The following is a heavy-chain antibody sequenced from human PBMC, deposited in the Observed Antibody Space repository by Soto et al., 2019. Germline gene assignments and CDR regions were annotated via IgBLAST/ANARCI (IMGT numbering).Heavy chain of an antibody. Sequence: PVGPLRLSSRASGVPFMNSAVAGVRKAQGKGLEWVSIISASGRSTYHAASVKGRFTISRDNSKDTLYLQMTRLRAEDTATYYCAKGGQWLDVYLESWGQGTQVTVSS. CDR1: GVPFMNSA. CDR3: AKGGQWLDVYLES. CDR2: ISASGRST. J-gene: IGHJ5*02. D-gene: IGHD6-19*01. V-gene: IGHV3-23*01.